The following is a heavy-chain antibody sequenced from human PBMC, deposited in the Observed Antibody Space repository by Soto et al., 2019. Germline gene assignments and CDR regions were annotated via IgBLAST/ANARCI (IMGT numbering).Heavy chain of an antibody. J-gene: IGHJ3*02. CDR1: GFDFRSYE. CDR3: ARETLRDAIDI. Sequence: WVSLRLSCVASGFDFRSYEMNWVRQAPGKGLEWVSNIRANDESIYYADSVKGRVSASRDNAKNSLFLEMNSLRVDDTAVYYCARETLRDAIDIWGQGTMVTVSS. CDR2: IRANDESI. V-gene: IGHV3-48*03.